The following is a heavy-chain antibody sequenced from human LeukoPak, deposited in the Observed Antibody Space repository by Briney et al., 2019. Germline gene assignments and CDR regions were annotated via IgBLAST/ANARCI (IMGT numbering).Heavy chain of an antibody. CDR3: ARDPRASSYNWYDLRWFVP. D-gene: IGHD1-1*01. CDR2: ISFNGTNQ. Sequence: GGSMRLSSVVYGLTFSSYAMRWVRQAPDKGREWLAIISFNGTNQSYSYSVRRRFTLSRDNSKHTLYLQMSSLRVEDTAIYYCARDPRASSYNWYDLRWFVPLGQGTLVTVSS. V-gene: IGHV3-30*04. CDR1: GLTFSSYA. J-gene: IGHJ5*02.